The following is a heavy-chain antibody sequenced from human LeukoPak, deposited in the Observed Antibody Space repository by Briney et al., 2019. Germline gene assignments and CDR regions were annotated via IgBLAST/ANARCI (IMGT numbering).Heavy chain of an antibody. CDR3: ARDGGRDSSGYYPFYYFDY. CDR1: GITFSSYA. D-gene: IGHD3-22*01. V-gene: IGHV3-30*04. J-gene: IGHJ4*02. Sequence: AGGSLRLSCAASGITFSSYAMHWVRQAPGKGLEWVAVISYDGSNKYYADSVKGRFTISRDNAKNSLYLQLNSLRAEDTAVYYCARDGGRDSSGYYPFYYFDYWGQGTLVTVSS. CDR2: ISYDGSNK.